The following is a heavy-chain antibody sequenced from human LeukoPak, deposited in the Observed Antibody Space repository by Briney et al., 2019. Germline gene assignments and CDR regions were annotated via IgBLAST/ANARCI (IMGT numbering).Heavy chain of an antibody. CDR3: AKDKWEERGNYYHYFDY. CDR2: IWYDGSRR. J-gene: IGHJ4*02. V-gene: IGHV3-33*06. D-gene: IGHD1-26*01. CDR1: GFSFDSHI. Sequence: GGSLRLSCAASGFSFDSHIMHWVRQAPGKGLEWVAGIWYDGSRRHYGDSAEGRFSVSRDNSRNTLDLQMNSLTAKDTAVYYCAKDKWEERGNYYHYFDYWGQGILVTVSS.